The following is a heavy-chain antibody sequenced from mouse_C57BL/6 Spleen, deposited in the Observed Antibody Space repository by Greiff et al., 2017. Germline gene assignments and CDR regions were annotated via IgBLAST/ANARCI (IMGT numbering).Heavy chain of an antibody. CDR3: ARLSYYDYDGYYAMDY. Sequence: EVNVVESGGDLVKPGGSLKLSCAASGFTFSSYGMSWVRQTPDKRLEWVATISSGGSYTYYPDSVKGRFTISRDNAKNTLYLQMSSLKSEDTAMYYCARLSYYDYDGYYAMDYWGQGTSVTVSS. J-gene: IGHJ4*01. CDR1: GFTFSSYG. V-gene: IGHV5-6*01. CDR2: ISSGGSYT. D-gene: IGHD2-4*01.